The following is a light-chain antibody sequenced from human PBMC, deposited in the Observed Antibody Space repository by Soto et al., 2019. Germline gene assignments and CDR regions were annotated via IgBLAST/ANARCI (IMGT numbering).Light chain of an antibody. Sequence: DIQMTQSPSTLSASVGDRVTITCRACQSISSLLAWYQQKPGRAPTLLIYKASTLESGVPSRFSGSGSGTEFSLTISSLQPDDSATYYCQQYNSYPLTFGQGTRLEIK. J-gene: IGKJ5*01. CDR3: QQYNSYPLT. V-gene: IGKV1-5*03. CDR1: QSISSL. CDR2: KAS.